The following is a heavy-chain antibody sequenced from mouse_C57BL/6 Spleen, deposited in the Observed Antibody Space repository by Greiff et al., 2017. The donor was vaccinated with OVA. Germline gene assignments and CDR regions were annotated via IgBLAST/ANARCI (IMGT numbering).Heavy chain of an antibody. V-gene: IGHV5-4*03. J-gene: IGHJ1*03. CDR3: ARAPYYSNFRYFDV. CDR1: GFTFSSYA. Sequence: DVMLVESGGGLVKPGGSLKLSCAASGFTFSSYAMSWVRQTPEKRLEWVATISDGGSYTYYPDNVKGRFTISRDNAKNNLYLQMGHLKSEDTAMYYCARAPYYSNFRYFDVWGTGTTVTVSS. D-gene: IGHD2-5*01. CDR2: ISDGGSYT.